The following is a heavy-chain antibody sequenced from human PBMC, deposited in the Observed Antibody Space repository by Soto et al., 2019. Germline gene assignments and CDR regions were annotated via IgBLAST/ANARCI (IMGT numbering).Heavy chain of an antibody. D-gene: IGHD6-19*01. CDR3: ARDRGTAVAGLGIWFDP. V-gene: IGHV3-30-3*01. CDR1: GYTFSSYA. CDR2: ISYDGSNK. Sequence: QVQLVESGGGVVQPGRSLRLSCAASGYTFSSYAMHWVRQAPGKGLEWVAVISYDGSNKYYADSVKGRFTISRDNSKNTLYLQMNSLRAEDTAVYYCARDRGTAVAGLGIWFDPWGQGTLVTVSS. J-gene: IGHJ5*02.